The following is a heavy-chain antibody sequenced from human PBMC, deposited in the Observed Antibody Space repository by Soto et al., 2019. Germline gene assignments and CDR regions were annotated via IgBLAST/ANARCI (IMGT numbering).Heavy chain of an antibody. J-gene: IGHJ6*02. CDR2: ISGSGGST. D-gene: IGHD1-1*01. V-gene: IGHV3-23*01. CDR1: VFTFNSYS. CDR3: AKVTANWNGYYYGMDV. Sequence: HPRWSLRLSCSASVFTFNSYSIRWCRQAPGKGLEWVSAISGSGGSTYYADSVKGRFTISRDNSKNTLYLQMNSLRAEDTAVYYCAKVTANWNGYYYGMDVWGQGTTVTVSS.